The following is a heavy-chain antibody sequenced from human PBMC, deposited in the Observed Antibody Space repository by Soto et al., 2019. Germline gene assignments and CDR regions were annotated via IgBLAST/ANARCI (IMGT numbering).Heavy chain of an antibody. CDR3: ARDFKESSYGVEV. CDR1: GYTLTVSY. J-gene: IGHJ6*01. Sequence: ASVKVSFKASGYTLTVSYIHWVRQAPGQGLEWMGCINPNSGGTEFAQKFQGRVTVTRDTSITTVYMEMNRLRSDDTGVYYCARDFKESSYGVEVWGQGTAVTVSS. D-gene: IGHD3-10*01. CDR2: INPNSGGT. V-gene: IGHV1-2*02.